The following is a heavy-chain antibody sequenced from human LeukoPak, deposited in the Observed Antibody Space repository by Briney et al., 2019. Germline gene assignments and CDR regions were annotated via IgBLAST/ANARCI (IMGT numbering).Heavy chain of an antibody. CDR2: INSDGSST. CDR1: GFTFSSYW. CDR3: AKDLFLWYFDL. D-gene: IGHD2-21*01. Sequence: GGSLRLSCAASGFTFSSYWMHWVRQAPGKGLVWVSRINSDGSSTSYADSVRGRFTISRDNSKNTLYLQMNSLRAEDTAVYYCAKDLFLWYFDLWGRGTLVTVSS. V-gene: IGHV3-74*01. J-gene: IGHJ2*01.